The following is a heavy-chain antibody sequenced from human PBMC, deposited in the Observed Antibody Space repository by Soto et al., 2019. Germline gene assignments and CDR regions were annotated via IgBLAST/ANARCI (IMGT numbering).Heavy chain of an antibody. CDR3: ARGFDILTFGFCLGY. CDR1: GGSMSSSSYY. Sequence: SETLSLTCTVSGGSMSSSSYYWGWIRQPPGKGLEWIANMYFSGFYSGSTSYNPSLKSRVTICVDTSKNQFSLQVSSVTAADTAVYYCARGFDILTFGFCLGYLGQGTLGTVSS. V-gene: IGHV4-39*01. D-gene: IGHD3-9*01. J-gene: IGHJ4*02. CDR2: MYFSGFYSGST.